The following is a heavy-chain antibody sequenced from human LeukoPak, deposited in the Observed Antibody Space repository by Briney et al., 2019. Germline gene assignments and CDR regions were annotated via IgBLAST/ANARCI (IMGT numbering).Heavy chain of an antibody. CDR2: ISHDGGNK. Sequence: GGSLRLSCAAFGFIFSNYGMHWVRQAPGKGLEWVAVISHDGGNKYYADSVKGRFTISRDNSKSTLYLQMNSLRAEDTAVYYCSGYNWFDPWGQGTLVTVSS. CDR3: SGYNWFDP. V-gene: IGHV3-30*03. D-gene: IGHD3-22*01. CDR1: GFIFSNYG. J-gene: IGHJ5*02.